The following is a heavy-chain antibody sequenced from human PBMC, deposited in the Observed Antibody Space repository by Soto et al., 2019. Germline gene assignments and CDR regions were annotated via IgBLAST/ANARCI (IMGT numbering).Heavy chain of an antibody. CDR3: ARAGVTVRGVITYYYYGMDV. V-gene: IGHV4-34*01. Sequence: PSETLSLTCAVYGGSFRGYYWSWIRQPPGKGLEWIGEINHSGSTNYNPSLKSRVTISVDTSKNQFSLKLSSVTAADTAVYYCARAGVTVRGVITYYYYGMDVWGQGTTVTVSS. CDR1: GGSFRGYY. J-gene: IGHJ6*02. CDR2: INHSGST. D-gene: IGHD3-10*01.